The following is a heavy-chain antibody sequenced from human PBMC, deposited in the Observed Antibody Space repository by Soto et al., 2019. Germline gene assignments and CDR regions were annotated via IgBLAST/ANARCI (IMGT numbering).Heavy chain of an antibody. CDR2: ICTGGTT. CDR1: GGSFSSFC. D-gene: IGHD4-4*01. J-gene: IGHJ6*02. CDR3: ARVGSKSFYYATDV. V-gene: IGHV4-4*09. Sequence: QLQESGPGLVKPSETLSLTCTASGGSFSSFCWSWILQPPGQGLEWIGYICTGGTTKYNPSLKSRVTMSVDTSKTQFSLKLTSVTAADTAVYYCARVGSKSFYYATDVWGQGTTVTVSS.